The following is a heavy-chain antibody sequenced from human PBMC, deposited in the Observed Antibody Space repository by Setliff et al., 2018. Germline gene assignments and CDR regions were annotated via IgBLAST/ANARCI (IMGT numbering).Heavy chain of an antibody. V-gene: IGHV4-31*03. CDR2: IYYLGGT. CDR1: GGSISSGGYY. D-gene: IGHD7-27*01. CDR3: VRHSAVNISPSGLGYYSIDV. Sequence: PSETLSLTCTVSGGSISSGGYYWSWIRQHPGKGLEWIGYIYYLGGTFYSPSLKSRLTLSIDTSKSQFSLKLSSVTAADTAMYYCVRHSAVNISPSGLGYYSIDVWAKGTSVTVSS. J-gene: IGHJ6*03.